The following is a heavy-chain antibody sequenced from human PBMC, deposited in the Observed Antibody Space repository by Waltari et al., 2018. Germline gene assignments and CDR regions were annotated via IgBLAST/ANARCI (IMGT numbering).Heavy chain of an antibody. CDR2: INHSGST. D-gene: IGHD3-10*01. CDR1: GGSFSGYY. CDR3: ARARGVRYYYYMDV. J-gene: IGHJ6*03. V-gene: IGHV4-34*01. Sequence: QVQLQQWGAGLLKPSETLSLTCAVYGGSFSGYYWSWIRQPPGKGLEWIGEINHSGSTNNTPSLKSRVTISVDTSKNQFSLKLSSVTAADTAVYYCARARGVRYYYYMDVWGKGTTVTVSS.